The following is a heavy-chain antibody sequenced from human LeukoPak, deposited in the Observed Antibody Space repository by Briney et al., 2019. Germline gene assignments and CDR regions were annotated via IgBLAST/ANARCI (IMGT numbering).Heavy chain of an antibody. CDR3: ARARYDILTGYVDY. CDR2: INPNSGGT. D-gene: IGHD3-9*01. CDR1: GYTFTGYY. J-gene: IGHJ4*02. V-gene: IGHV1-2*02. Sequence: ASVKVSCKASGYTFTGYYMHWVRQAPGQGPEWMGWINPNSGGTNYAQKFQGRVTMTRDTSISTAYMELSRLRSDDTAVYYCARARYDILTGYVDYWGQGTLVTVSS.